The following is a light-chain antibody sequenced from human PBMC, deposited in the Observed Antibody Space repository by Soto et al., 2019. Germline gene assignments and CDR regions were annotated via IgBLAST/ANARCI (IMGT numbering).Light chain of an antibody. CDR2: DAS. V-gene: IGKV1-5*01. CDR3: QQYKSYPWT. Sequence: EIQMTQSPSTLSASVGDRVTITCRASQSVSYWLAWHQQKPGKAPKLLVHDASTLLSGVPSRFSGSVSGTEFILTIGSLQPDDFATYYCQQYKSYPWTFGQGTKV. J-gene: IGKJ1*01. CDR1: QSVSYW.